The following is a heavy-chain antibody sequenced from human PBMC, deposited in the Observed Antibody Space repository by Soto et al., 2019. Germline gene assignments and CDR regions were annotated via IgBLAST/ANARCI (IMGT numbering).Heavy chain of an antibody. J-gene: IGHJ3*02. D-gene: IGHD6-19*01. CDR2: ISGSGDST. Sequence: EVQLLESGGGLVQPGGSLRLSCAASGFTCSSYAMSWVRQAPGKGLEWVSGISGSGDSTYYADSGRGHFTISRDNSKNMLYLQMNSLRAEDTAVYYCAKGFQHWLTGAFDIWGQGTMFTVYS. V-gene: IGHV3-23*01. CDR3: AKGFQHWLTGAFDI. CDR1: GFTCSSYA.